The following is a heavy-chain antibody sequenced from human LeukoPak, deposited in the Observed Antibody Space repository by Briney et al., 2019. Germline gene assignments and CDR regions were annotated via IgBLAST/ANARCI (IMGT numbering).Heavy chain of an antibody. CDR2: IIPIFGTA. D-gene: IGHD5-18*01. CDR1: GGTFSSYA. V-gene: IGHV1-69*06. J-gene: IGHJ4*02. Sequence: SVKVSCKASGGTFSSYAISWVRQAPGQGLEWMGGIIPIFGTANYAQKFQGRVTITADKSTSTAYMELSSLRSEDTAVYYCARDTAMVASFDYWGQGTLVTVSS. CDR3: ARDTAMVASFDY.